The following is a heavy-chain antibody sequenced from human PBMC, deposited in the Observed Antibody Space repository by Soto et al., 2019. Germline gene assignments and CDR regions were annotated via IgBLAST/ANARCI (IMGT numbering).Heavy chain of an antibody. D-gene: IGHD2-2*01. CDR1: GYTFTSYG. CDR2: ISAYNGNT. CDR3: ARGGGHIVVVPAAKGSPLAKYNWFDP. V-gene: IGHV1-18*01. J-gene: IGHJ5*02. Sequence: GASVKVSCKASGYTFTSYGISWVRQAPGQGLEWMGWISAYNGNTNYAQKLQGRVTMTTDTSTSTAYMELRSLRSDDTAVYYCARGGGHIVVVPAAKGSPLAKYNWFDPWGQGTLVTVSS.